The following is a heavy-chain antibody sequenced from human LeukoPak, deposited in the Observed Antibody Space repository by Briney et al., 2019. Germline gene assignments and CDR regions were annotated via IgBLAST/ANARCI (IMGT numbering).Heavy chain of an antibody. CDR2: IYYGGST. CDR1: GGSISSSSYY. D-gene: IGHD1-7*01. J-gene: IGHJ4*02. V-gene: IGHV4-39*01. Sequence: SETLSLTCTVSGGSISSSSYYWGWIRQPPGNGLEWIGNIYYGGSTYYNPSLKSRVTISVDASNNEFSLKLSSVTAADTAMYFCARTYNWNYGLNFGCWGQGTLVTVSS. CDR3: ARTYNWNYGLNFGC.